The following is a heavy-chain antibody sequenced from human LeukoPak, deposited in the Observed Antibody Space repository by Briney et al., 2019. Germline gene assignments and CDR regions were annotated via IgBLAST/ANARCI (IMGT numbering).Heavy chain of an antibody. CDR3: ASADYSSSWYGGDAFDI. D-gene: IGHD6-13*01. Sequence: ASVKVSCKASGGTFSSYAISWVRQAPGQGLEWMGRIIPILGIANYAQKFQGRVTITADKSTSTAYMELSSLRSEDTAVYYCASADYSSSWYGGDAFDIWGQGTMVTVSS. CDR1: GGTFSSYA. V-gene: IGHV1-69*04. CDR2: IIPILGIA. J-gene: IGHJ3*02.